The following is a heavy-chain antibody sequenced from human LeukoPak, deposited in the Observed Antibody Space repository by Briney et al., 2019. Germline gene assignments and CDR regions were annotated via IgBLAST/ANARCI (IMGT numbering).Heavy chain of an antibody. CDR2: IYYSGST. Sequence: SETLSLTCTVSGGSISSSSYYWGWIRQPPGKGLEGIGSIYYSGSTYYNPSLKSRVTISVDTSKNQFSLKLSSVTAADTAVYYCATSKIQLWAFDYWGQGTLVTVSS. J-gene: IGHJ4*02. CDR1: GGSISSSSYY. D-gene: IGHD3-10*01. V-gene: IGHV4-39*01. CDR3: ATSKIQLWAFDY.